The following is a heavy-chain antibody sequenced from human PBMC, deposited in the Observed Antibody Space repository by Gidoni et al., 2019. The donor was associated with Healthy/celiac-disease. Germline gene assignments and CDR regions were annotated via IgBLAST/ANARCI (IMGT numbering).Heavy chain of an antibody. D-gene: IGHD4-17*01. CDR2: IDPSDSYT. CDR3: ARHLDYGDYSPQNQYFDY. Sequence: WVRQMPGKGLEWMGRIDPSDSYTNYSPSFQGHVTISADKSISTAYLQWSSLKASDTAMYYCARHLDYGDYSPQNQYFDYWGQGTLVTVSS. V-gene: IGHV5-10-1*01. J-gene: IGHJ4*02.